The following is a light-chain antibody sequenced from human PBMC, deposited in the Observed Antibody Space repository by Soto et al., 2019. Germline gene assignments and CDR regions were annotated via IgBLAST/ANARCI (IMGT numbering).Light chain of an antibody. CDR3: QQYNSLWT. V-gene: IGKV1-5*03. CDR2: KAS. J-gene: IGKJ1*01. CDR1: QSISSW. Sequence: DIQMTQSPSTLSASVGDRVTITCRASQSISSWLAWYQQKPGKAPKLLIYKASSLESGVPSRFSGSGSGTEFTLTISMLQPDDFATYYCQQYNSLWTFGQGTKVEIK.